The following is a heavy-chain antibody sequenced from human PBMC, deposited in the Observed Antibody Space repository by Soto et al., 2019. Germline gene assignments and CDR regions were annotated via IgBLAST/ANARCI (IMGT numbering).Heavy chain of an antibody. CDR2: ISGSGGST. CDR1: GFTFSSYA. CDR3: ARRGSGSYYDY. J-gene: IGHJ4*02. D-gene: IGHD1-26*01. V-gene: IGHV3-23*01. Sequence: EVQLLESGGGLVQPGGSLRLSCAASGFTFSSYAMRWVRQAPVKGLGWVSAISGSGGSTYYADSVKGRFTISRDNSKNTLYLQMNSLRPEDTAVYYCARRGSGSYYDYWGQGTLVTVSS.